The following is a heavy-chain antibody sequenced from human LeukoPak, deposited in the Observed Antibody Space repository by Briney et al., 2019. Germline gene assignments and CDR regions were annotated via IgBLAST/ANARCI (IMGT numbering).Heavy chain of an antibody. D-gene: IGHD3-22*01. CDR2: IYTSGST. V-gene: IGHV4-4*07. J-gene: IGHJ4*02. CDR1: GGSISSYY. CDR3: ARESYYDSSGVPPFDY. Sequence: SETLSLTCTVSGGSISSYYWSWIRQPAGKGLEWIGRIYTSGSTNYNPSLKSRVTMSVDTSKNQFSLKLSSVTAADTAVYHCARESYYDSSGVPPFDYWGQGTLVTVSS.